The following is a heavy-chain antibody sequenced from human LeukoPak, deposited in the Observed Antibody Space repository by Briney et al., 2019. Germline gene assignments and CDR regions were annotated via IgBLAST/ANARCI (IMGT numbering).Heavy chain of an antibody. CDR2: ISSSGSTI. CDR3: AKEDATADSSGYYYAN. V-gene: IGHV3-48*03. J-gene: IGHJ4*02. CDR1: GFTFSSYE. Sequence: PGGSLRLSCAASGFTFSSYEMNWVRQAPGKGLEGVSYISSSGSTIYYADSVKGRFTISRDNAKNSLYLQIGSLRAEDTAVYYCAKEDATADSSGYYYANWGQGTLVTVSS. D-gene: IGHD3-22*01.